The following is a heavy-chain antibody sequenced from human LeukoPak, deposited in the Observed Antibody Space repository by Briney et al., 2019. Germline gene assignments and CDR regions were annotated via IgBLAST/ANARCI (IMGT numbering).Heavy chain of an antibody. D-gene: IGHD3-16*01. CDR1: GDSINSNSYH. CDR3: ARPHLTWRVEYFDP. J-gene: IGHJ5*02. CDR2: VYSTGNT. Sequence: PSGTLSLTCTVSGDSINSNSYHWGWIRQPPGKGLEWIGTVYSTGNTYYTPSLKSRVTISVDTSNNQFSLKLTSVTAADTAVYYCARPHLTWRVEYFDPWGQGTLVTVSS. V-gene: IGHV4-39*01.